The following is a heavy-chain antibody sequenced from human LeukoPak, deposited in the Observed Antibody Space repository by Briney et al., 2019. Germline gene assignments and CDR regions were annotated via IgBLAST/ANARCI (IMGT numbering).Heavy chain of an antibody. J-gene: IGHJ6*02. Sequence: GGALRLSCAASGFTFSSYWMSWVRQAPGKGLEWVANIKEDESEKYYRDSVKGRFTIPRDNAKNSLYLQMNSLRAEDTAVYYCARVRVITPTYGMDVWGQGTTVTVSS. CDR3: ARVRVITPTYGMDV. CDR1: GFTFSSYW. D-gene: IGHD4-23*01. CDR2: IKEDESEK. V-gene: IGHV3-7*01.